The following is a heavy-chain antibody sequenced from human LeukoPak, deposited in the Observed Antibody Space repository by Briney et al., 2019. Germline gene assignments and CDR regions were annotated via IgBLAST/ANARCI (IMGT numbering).Heavy chain of an antibody. CDR2: ISGSGGST. D-gene: IGHD2-2*01. V-gene: IGHV3-23*01. CDR1: GFTFSSYA. CDR3: AKVSTPYCSSTSWTRGDCYSWYYFDY. Sequence: PGESLRLSCAASGFTFSSYAMSWVRQAPGKGLEWVSAISGSGGSTYYADSVKGRFTISRDNSKNTLYLQMNSLRAEDTAVYYCAKVSTPYCSSTSWTRGDCYSWYYFDYWGQGTLVTVSS. J-gene: IGHJ4*02.